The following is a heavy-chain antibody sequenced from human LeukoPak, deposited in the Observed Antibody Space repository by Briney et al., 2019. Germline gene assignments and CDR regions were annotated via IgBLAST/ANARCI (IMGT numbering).Heavy chain of an antibody. J-gene: IGHJ5*02. CDR1: GGSISSSSYY. CDR2: IYYSGST. D-gene: IGHD1-26*01. V-gene: IGHV4-39*07. CDR3: AKDSGSITWFDP. Sequence: SETLSLTCTVSGGSISSSSYYWGWIRQPPGKGLEWIGSIYYSGSTYYNPSLKSRVTISVDTSKNQFSLKLSSVTAADTAVYYCAKDSGSITWFDPWGQGTLVTVSS.